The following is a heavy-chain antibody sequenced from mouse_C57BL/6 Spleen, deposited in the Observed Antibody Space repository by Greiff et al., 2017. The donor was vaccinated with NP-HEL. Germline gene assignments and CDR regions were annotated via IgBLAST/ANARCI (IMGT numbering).Heavy chain of an antibody. Sequence: VQLQQSGPELVKPGASVKISCKASGYAFSSSWMNWVKQRPGKGLEWIGRIYPGDGDTNYNGKFKGKATLTADKSSSTAYMQLSSLTSEDSAVYFCARGGYDYDWFAYWGQVTLVTVSA. J-gene: IGHJ3*01. CDR2: IYPGDGDT. D-gene: IGHD2-4*01. CDR1: GYAFSSSW. V-gene: IGHV1-82*01. CDR3: ARGGYDYDWFAY.